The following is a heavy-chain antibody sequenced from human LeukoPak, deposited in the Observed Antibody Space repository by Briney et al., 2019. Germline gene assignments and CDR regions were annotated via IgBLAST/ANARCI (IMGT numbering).Heavy chain of an antibody. V-gene: IGHV4-61*01. CDR1: GGSVSSGSYS. J-gene: IGHJ4*02. CDR3: ARGDDILTGYYPFDY. CDR2: IYYSGST. D-gene: IGHD3-9*01. Sequence: SETLSLTCTVSGGSVSSGSYSWSWFRQPPGKGLEWLGYIYYSGSTNYNPPHKSRLTIAVSTSKNQYSLMLSSGTAADSAVYYCARGDDILTGYYPFDYWGQGTLVTVSS.